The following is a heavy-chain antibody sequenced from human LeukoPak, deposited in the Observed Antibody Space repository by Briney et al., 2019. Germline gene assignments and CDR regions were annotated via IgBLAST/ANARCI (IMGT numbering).Heavy chain of an antibody. Sequence: GGSLRLSCAASGFTFSGFYMHWVRQASGKGLEWVGLIRSKPNSYTTVYAASVQGRFTISRDDSKNTAYLQMNSLKAEDTAVYYCTRQHCGGGSCSYVDYWGQGTLVTVSS. J-gene: IGHJ4*02. V-gene: IGHV3-73*01. CDR3: TRQHCGGGSCSYVDY. D-gene: IGHD2-15*01. CDR2: IRSKPNSYTT. CDR1: GFTFSGFY.